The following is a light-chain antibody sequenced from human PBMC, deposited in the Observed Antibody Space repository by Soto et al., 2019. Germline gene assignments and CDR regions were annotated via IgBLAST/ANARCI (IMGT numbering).Light chain of an antibody. CDR1: QSISKH. CDR2: AAS. CDR3: QQSYGTPWT. J-gene: IGKJ1*01. V-gene: IGKV1-39*01. Sequence: DIHMTQSTSSLSSSVRDRITITCLAIQSISKHLNWYQQKPGKGTNLLIYAASSLQRGVPSRFSGSGSGRDFVLTISSLQPEDSATYYCQQSYGTPWTFGTGTKVDIK.